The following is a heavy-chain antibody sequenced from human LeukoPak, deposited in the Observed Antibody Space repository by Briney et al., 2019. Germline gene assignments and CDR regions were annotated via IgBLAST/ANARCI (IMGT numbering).Heavy chain of an antibody. Sequence: GGSLRLSCAASGFTFSSFGMHWVRQAPGKGLEWVAVISYDGSYKNYVDSVKGRFTISRDISKNTLYLQMNSLRAGDTAVYYCAKRLGYYDSSEGYFDQWGQGTLVTVSS. CDR3: AKRLGYYDSSEGYFDQ. CDR2: ISYDGSYK. J-gene: IGHJ4*02. D-gene: IGHD3-22*01. V-gene: IGHV3-30*18. CDR1: GFTFSSFG.